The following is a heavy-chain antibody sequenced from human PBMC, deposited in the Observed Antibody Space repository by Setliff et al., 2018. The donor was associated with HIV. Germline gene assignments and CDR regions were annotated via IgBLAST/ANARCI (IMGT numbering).Heavy chain of an antibody. J-gene: IGHJ6*02. CDR2: INHSGST. Sequence: ASETLSLTCAVYGGSFSGYYWSWIRQPPGKGLEWIGEINHSGSTNYNPSLKSRVTISVDTSKNQFSLKLSSVTAADTAVYYCAVPGYSGEHYYYYGMDVWGQGTTVTVSS. V-gene: IGHV4-34*01. D-gene: IGHD5-12*01. CDR1: GGSFSGYY. CDR3: AVPGYSGEHYYYYGMDV.